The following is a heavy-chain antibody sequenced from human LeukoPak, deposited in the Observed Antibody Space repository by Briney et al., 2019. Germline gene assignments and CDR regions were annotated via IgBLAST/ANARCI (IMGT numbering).Heavy chain of an antibody. CDR3: ARDSFHYDILTDAPYYYFDY. CDR1: GGSFSGYY. J-gene: IGHJ4*02. Sequence: SETLSLTCAVYGGSFSGYYWSWIRQPPGKGLEWIGEINHSGSTNYNPSLKSRVTISVDTSKNQFSLKLSSVTAADTAVYYCARDSFHYDILTDAPYYYFDYWGQGTLVTVSS. V-gene: IGHV4-34*01. CDR2: INHSGST. D-gene: IGHD3-9*01.